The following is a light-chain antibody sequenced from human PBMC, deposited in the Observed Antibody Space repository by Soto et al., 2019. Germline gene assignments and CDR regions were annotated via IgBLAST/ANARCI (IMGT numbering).Light chain of an antibody. J-gene: IGKJ4*01. CDR3: QHYTNWPLT. V-gene: IGKV3D-15*01. Sequence: EIVMTQSPATLSVSPGERATLSCRASHSVSSRLAWYQQKPGQAPRLLIYGASTRATGLPSRFSGSGSGTEFTLTISSLQSEDFAVYYCQHYTNWPLTFGGGTNVEIK. CDR1: HSVSSR. CDR2: GAS.